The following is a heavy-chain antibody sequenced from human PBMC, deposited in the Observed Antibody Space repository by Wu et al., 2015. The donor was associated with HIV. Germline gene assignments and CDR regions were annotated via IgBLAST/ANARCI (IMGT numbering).Heavy chain of an antibody. CDR2: IIPIFGTA. CDR3: ARLNMQQLTPDYYYGMDV. CDR1: GGTFSSYA. Sequence: QVQLVQSGAEVKKPGSSVKVSCKASGGTFSSYAISWVRQAPGQGLEWMGGIIPIFGTANYAQKFQGRVTITTDESTSTAYMELSSLRSEDTAVYYCARLNMQQLTPDYYYGMDVWGQGTTVTVSS. J-gene: IGHJ6*02. V-gene: IGHV1-69*05. D-gene: IGHD6-13*01.